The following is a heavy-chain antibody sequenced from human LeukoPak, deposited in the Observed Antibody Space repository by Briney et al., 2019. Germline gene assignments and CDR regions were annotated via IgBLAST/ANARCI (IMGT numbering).Heavy chain of an antibody. Sequence: GGSLRLSCAASGFTFTIYAMSWVRQAPGKGLGWVSTISGSGGSTHYADSVKGRFTIPRDNSKNTLYLQMNSLRAEDTAVYYCAKGIAAAGTYYFDYWGQGTLVTVSS. V-gene: IGHV3-23*01. D-gene: IGHD6-13*01. J-gene: IGHJ4*02. CDR1: GFTFTIYA. CDR2: ISGSGGST. CDR3: AKGIAAAGTYYFDY.